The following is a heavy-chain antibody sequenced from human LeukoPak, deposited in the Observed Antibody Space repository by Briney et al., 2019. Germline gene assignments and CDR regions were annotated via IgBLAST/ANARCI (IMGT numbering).Heavy chain of an antibody. V-gene: IGHV4-59*11. CDR1: GGSISSHY. CDR3: TRLLDNDSSGYPDTFDM. D-gene: IGHD3-22*01. CDR2: LFHSGST. Sequence: SETLSLTCSVSGGSISSHYWSWIRQPPGEELAWIGYLFHSGSTNYNPSLQSRVTISVDTSRNHFSLKLTSVTAADTAVYYCTRLLDNDSSGYPDTFDMWGQGTMVTVSS. J-gene: IGHJ3*02.